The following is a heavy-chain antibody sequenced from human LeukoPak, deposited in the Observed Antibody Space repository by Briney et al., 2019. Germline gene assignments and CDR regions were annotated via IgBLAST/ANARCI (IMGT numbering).Heavy chain of an antibody. J-gene: IGHJ3*02. D-gene: IGHD3-3*01. CDR1: GYTFTSYD. V-gene: IGHV1-8*01. CDR2: MNPNSGNT. CDR3: AREWYDFWSGYYGHDAFDI. Sequence: SVKVSCKASGYTFTSYDINWVRQATGQGLEWMGWMNPNSGNTGYAQKFQGRVTMTRNTSISTAYMELSSLRSEDTAVYYCAREWYDFWSGYYGHDAFDIWGQGTMVTVSS.